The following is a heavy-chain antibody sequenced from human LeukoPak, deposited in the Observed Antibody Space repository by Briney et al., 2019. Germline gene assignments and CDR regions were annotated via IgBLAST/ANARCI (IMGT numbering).Heavy chain of an antibody. V-gene: IGHV6-1*01. D-gene: IGHD6-19*01. CDR2: TYYRSRWYS. J-gene: IGHJ4*02. CDR3: ARDSVYAGLPVAGFDF. CDR1: GDSVSSISAS. Sequence: SQTLSLTCAIFGDSVSSISASWNWIRQSPSRGLEWLGRTYYRSRWYSDYAVSVKSRITVNADTSKNQFSLHLNSVTPEDTAVYYCARDSVYAGLPVAGFDFWGQGTLVTASS.